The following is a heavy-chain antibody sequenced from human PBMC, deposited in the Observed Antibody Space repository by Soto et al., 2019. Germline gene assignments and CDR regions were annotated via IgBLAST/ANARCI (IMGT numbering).Heavy chain of an antibody. CDR3: ARAVVGYCSSASCPADF. J-gene: IGHJ4*02. CDR1: GYTFASFW. D-gene: IGHD2-2*01. V-gene: IGHV5-51*01. Sequence: PGESLKISCKGSGYTFASFWIGWVRQMPGKGLEWMGIIFPTDSTTIYSPSFQGQVTISADKSINTAYLQWSSLKASDTAMYYCARAVVGYCSSASCPADFWGQGSLVTVSS. CDR2: IFPTDSTT.